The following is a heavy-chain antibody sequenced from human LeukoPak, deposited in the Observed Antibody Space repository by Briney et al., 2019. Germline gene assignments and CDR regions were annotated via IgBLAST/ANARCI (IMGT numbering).Heavy chain of an antibody. Sequence: SETLSLTCALSGGSISTSYWWSWVRQPPGKGLEWIGEIYPSGSTNYNPSLKNRVTIAVDKSRNQFSLNLRFVTAADTAVYFCARKKYSRTSYIEGWFDSWGQGTLVTVSS. CDR2: IYPSGST. V-gene: IGHV4-4*02. J-gene: IGHJ5*01. CDR3: ARKKYSRTSYIEGWFDS. D-gene: IGHD6-13*01. CDR1: GGSISTSYW.